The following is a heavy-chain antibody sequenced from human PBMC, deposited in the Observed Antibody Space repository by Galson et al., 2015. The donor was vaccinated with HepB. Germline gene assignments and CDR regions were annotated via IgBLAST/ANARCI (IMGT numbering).Heavy chain of an antibody. CDR3: ARGGMAAIGGPSFDS. V-gene: IGHV1-18*01. D-gene: IGHD5-24*01. CDR2: INIYSDST. J-gene: IGHJ4*02. CDR1: GYTFGTYT. Sequence: SVKVSCKASGYTFGTYTMSWVRQAPGQGLEWMGRINIYSDSTVYAQKFQDRVTMTADTSTTTVYLELGSLRVDDTAVYYCARGGMAAIGGPSFDSWGQGTLVTVSS.